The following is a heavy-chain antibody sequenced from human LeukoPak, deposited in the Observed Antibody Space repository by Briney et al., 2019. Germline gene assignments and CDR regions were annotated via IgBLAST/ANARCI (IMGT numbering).Heavy chain of an antibody. J-gene: IGHJ6*03. CDR1: GGSISSYY. CDR3: AREGQWLVRGYYYMDV. V-gene: IGHV4-4*07. D-gene: IGHD6-19*01. Sequence: SETLSLTCTVSGGSISSYYWSWIRQPAGKGLEWIGRIYTSGSTNYNPSLKSRVTMSVGTSKNQLSLKLSSVTAADTAVYYCAREGQWLVRGYYYMDVWGKGTTVTVSS. CDR2: IYTSGST.